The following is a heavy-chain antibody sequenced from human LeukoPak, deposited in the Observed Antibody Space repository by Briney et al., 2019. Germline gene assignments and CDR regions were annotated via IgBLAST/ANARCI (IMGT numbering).Heavy chain of an antibody. CDR3: ARMNFVGATLYYFDY. V-gene: IGHV4-39*02. Sequence: SETLSLTCTVSGDSISRSTYYWAWIRQPPGKGLEWIGSVYYGRSPYFNPSLESRATISVDTSKNHFSLKVTSMTVADTAIYYCARMNFVGATLYYFDYWGPGSLVTVSS. CDR1: GDSISRSTYY. J-gene: IGHJ4*02. D-gene: IGHD1-26*01. CDR2: VYYGRSP.